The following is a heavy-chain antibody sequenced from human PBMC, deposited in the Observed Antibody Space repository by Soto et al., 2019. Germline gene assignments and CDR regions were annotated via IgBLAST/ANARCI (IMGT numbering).Heavy chain of an antibody. Sequence: ASVKVSCKASGYTFTSYGISWVRQAPGRGLEWMGWISAYNGNTNYAQKLQGRVTMTTDTSTSTAYMELRSLRSDDTAVYYCARGVSGTIYYYYYGMDVWGQGTAVTVS. CDR1: GYTFTSYG. D-gene: IGHD1-7*01. V-gene: IGHV1-18*01. J-gene: IGHJ6*02. CDR2: ISAYNGNT. CDR3: ARGVSGTIYYYYYGMDV.